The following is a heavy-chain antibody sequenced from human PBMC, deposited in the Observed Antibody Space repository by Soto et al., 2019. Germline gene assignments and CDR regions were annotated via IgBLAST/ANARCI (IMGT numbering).Heavy chain of an antibody. CDR3: ACSRRPARLGPKGAIDY. V-gene: IGHV3-74*01. J-gene: IGHJ4*02. CDR2: IDTDGSTT. Sequence: GGSLRLSCATSGFTFSNYWMHWVRQVPGRGLVWVSRIDTDGSTTSYADFAKGRFTISRDNTKSTLSLQMNSLRAEDTAIYYCACSRRPARLGPKGAIDYWGQGTLVTVSS. D-gene: IGHD2-15*01. CDR1: GFTFSNYW.